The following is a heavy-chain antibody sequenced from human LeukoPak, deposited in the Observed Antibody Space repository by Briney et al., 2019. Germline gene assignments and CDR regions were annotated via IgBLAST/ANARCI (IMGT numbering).Heavy chain of an antibody. D-gene: IGHD3-22*01. CDR1: GFTFGDYV. J-gene: IGHJ3*02. CDR2: TRSEANSGTT. V-gene: IGHV3-49*04. CDR3: TRRYNYDSSGYYYVRDAFDI. Sequence: GGSLRRYCTASGFTFGDYVMSWVRQAPGKGLEGVGFTRSEANSGTTKTAASVKGRFTISRDDSRSIAYLQMNSLKTEDTAVYYCTRRYNYDSSGYYYVRDAFDIWGQGTMVTVSS.